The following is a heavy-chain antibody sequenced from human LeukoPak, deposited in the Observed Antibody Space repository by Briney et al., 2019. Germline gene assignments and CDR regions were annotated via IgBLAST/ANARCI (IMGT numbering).Heavy chain of an antibody. CDR3: ARDWDGDMDVWYFDL. D-gene: IGHD4-17*01. CDR1: GDSISSGDYY. V-gene: IGHV4-61*02. Sequence: SQTLSLTCTVSGDSISSGDYYWSWIRQPAGKGLEWIGRISSSGSTNYNPSLKSRVTISVDTSKNQFSLKLSSVTAADTAVYYCARDWDGDMDVWYFDLWGRGTLVTVSS. CDR2: ISSSGST. J-gene: IGHJ2*01.